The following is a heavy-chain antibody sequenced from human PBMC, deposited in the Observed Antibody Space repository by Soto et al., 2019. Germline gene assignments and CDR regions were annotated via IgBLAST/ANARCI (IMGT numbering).Heavy chain of an antibody. V-gene: IGHV3-72*01. D-gene: IGHD2-21*02. Sequence: GGSLRLSCAASGFTFSDHYMDWVRQASGKGLEWVGRTRNKANSYTTEYAASVKGRFTISRDDSKNSLYLQMNSLRAEDTAVYYCARGSYCGGGCYGAAFDIWGQGTMVTVSS. J-gene: IGHJ3*02. CDR2: TRNKANSYTT. CDR3: ARGSYCGGGCYGAAFDI. CDR1: GFTFSDHY.